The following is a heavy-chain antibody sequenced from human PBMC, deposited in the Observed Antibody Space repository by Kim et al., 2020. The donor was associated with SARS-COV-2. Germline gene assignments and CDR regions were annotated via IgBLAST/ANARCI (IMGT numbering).Heavy chain of an antibody. CDR1: GFTFSDYY. V-gene: IGHV3-11*01. D-gene: IGHD3-10*01. CDR2: ISSSGSTI. Sequence: GGSLRLSCAASGFTFSDYYMSWIRQAPGKGLEWVSYISSSGSTIYYADSVKGRFTISRDNAKNSLYLQMNSLRAEDTAVYYCARDGVTMVRGVIIRSHHYYGMDVWGQGTTVTVSS. CDR3: ARDGVTMVRGVIIRSHHYYGMDV. J-gene: IGHJ6*02.